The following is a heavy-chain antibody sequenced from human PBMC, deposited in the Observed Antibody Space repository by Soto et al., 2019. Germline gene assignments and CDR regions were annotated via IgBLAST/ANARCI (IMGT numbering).Heavy chain of an antibody. CDR2: TRNKANSYTT. D-gene: IGHD1-26*01. CDR1: GFTFSDHY. CDR3: AREGRRELPVDYYYYGMDV. V-gene: IGHV3-72*01. J-gene: IGHJ6*02. Sequence: EVQLVESGGGLVQPGGSLRLSCAASGFTFSDHYMDWVRQAPGKGLEWVGRTRNKANSYTTEYAASVKGRFTISRDDSKNSLYLQMNSLKTEDTAVYYCAREGRRELPVDYYYYGMDVWGQGTTVTVSS.